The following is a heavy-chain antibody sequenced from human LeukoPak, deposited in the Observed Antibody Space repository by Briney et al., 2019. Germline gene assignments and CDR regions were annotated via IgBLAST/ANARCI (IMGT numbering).Heavy chain of an antibody. V-gene: IGHV1-2*02. J-gene: IGHJ3*02. CDR2: INPNSGDT. D-gene: IGHD3-22*01. CDR3: ARDRRIVVFNAFDI. CDR1: GGTFSTYA. Sequence: GSSVKVSCKASGGTFSTYAISWVRQAPGQGLEWMGWINPNSGDTNYAQKIQGRVTMTRDSSISTAYMELSTLRSDDTAVYYCARDRRIVVFNAFDIWGQGTMITVSS.